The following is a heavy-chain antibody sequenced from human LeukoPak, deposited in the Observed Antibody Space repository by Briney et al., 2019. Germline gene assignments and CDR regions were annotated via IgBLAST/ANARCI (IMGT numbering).Heavy chain of an antibody. J-gene: IGHJ4*02. Sequence: GSLRLSCAASGFTFSSYAMSWVRQAPGKGLEWIGSVDYTGTTFYNPSLKKRVTLSFYTSKNHFSLRLTSVPAADTAVYYCVSGGVHYDAFDYWGQGTLVTVSS. CDR2: VDYTGTT. V-gene: IGHV4-39*02. D-gene: IGHD3-16*01. CDR3: VSGGVHYDAFDY. CDR1: GFTFSSYA.